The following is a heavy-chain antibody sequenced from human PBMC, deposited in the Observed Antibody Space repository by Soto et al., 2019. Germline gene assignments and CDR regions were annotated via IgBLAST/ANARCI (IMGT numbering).Heavy chain of an antibody. CDR2: ISTYNANA. CDR3: AIENSYFDY. Sequence: QIQLLQSGAEVKKPGASVKVTCKASGYTFRNFGISWVRQAPGQGLEWMGWISTYNANANYAQKFQGRLTMTADTSTSTAYTELRSLRSDDTAVYYSAIENSYFDYWGQGTLVTVSS. J-gene: IGHJ4*02. CDR1: GYTFRNFG. V-gene: IGHV1-18*01.